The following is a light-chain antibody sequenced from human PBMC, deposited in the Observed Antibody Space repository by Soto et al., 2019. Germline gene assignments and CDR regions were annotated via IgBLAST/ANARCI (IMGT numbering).Light chain of an antibody. CDR2: EAS. J-gene: IGKJ4*01. Sequence: EIVLTQSPATLSLSPGERATLSCRASQSVSNYLAWYQQKPGQTPRLLIYEASNRAAGIPARFSGSGSGTDFTLTSSSREADDFGVYYCQQRSNWLLTFGGGTKVEIK. CDR3: QQRSNWLLT. CDR1: QSVSNY. V-gene: IGKV3-11*01.